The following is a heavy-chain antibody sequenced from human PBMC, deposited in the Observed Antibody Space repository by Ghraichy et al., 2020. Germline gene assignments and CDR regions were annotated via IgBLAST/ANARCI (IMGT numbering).Heavy chain of an antibody. CDR3: ARRDYYGAGGGY. CDR1: GGSFSGHY. Sequence: SGTLSLTCAVYGGSFSGHYWSWIRQPPGKGLEWIGEINHSGSTNYNPSLKSRVTMSVDTSKNQFSLKLSSVTAADTAVYYCARRDYYGAGGGYWGQGTLVTVSS. V-gene: IGHV4-34*01. CDR2: INHSGST. D-gene: IGHD3-10*01. J-gene: IGHJ4*02.